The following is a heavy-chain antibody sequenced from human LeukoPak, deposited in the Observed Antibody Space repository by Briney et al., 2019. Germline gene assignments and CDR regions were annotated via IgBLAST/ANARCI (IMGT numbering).Heavy chain of an antibody. CDR3: ARGGGGGAVDY. Sequence: SETLSLTCTVSGGSISSYYWSWIRQPPGKGLEWIGYIYYSGSTNYNPSLKSRVTISVDTSKNQFSLKLSSVTAADTAAYYCARGGGGGAVDYWGQGTLVTVSS. V-gene: IGHV4-59*08. CDR2: IYYSGST. D-gene: IGHD1-26*01. CDR1: GGSISSYY. J-gene: IGHJ4*02.